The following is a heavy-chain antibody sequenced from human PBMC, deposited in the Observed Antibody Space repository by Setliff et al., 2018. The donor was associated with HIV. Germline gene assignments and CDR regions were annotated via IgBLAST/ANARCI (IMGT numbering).Heavy chain of an antibody. CDR1: GFTFSAWT. Sequence: PGGSLRLSCAASGFTFSAWTMNWVRQAPGKGLEWISYISATGTSVYYADSVKGRFTISRDNARNSLHLEMNSLRAEDTAVYYCVGDGVGAVPGDAFDKWGQGTAVTVSS. J-gene: IGHJ3*02. D-gene: IGHD1-26*01. CDR2: ISATGTSV. V-gene: IGHV3-48*01. CDR3: VGDGVGAVPGDAFDK.